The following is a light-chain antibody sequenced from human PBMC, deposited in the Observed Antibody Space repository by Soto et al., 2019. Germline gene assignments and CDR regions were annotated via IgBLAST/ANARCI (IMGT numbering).Light chain of an antibody. Sequence: DIQLTQSPATLSGSLGDRVTITCRASQTISSWLACCQQKPEKAPQLLIYKASTLKSGVQSRISGSGSRTEFTLTISSLQPDDFATYCCQHYTSYSEAFGQGTKVDIK. J-gene: IGKJ1*01. V-gene: IGKV1-5*03. CDR3: QHYTSYSEA. CDR2: KAS. CDR1: QTISSW.